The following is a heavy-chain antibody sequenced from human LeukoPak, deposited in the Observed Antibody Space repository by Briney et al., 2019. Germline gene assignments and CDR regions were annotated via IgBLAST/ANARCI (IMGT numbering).Heavy chain of an antibody. V-gene: IGHV4-34*01. D-gene: IGHD6-19*01. CDR2: INHSGST. Sequence: SETLSLTCAGYGGSFSGYYWSWIRQPLGKGLEWIGDINHSGSTKYNPSLKSRVTISVDTSKNQFSLKLSAVTAADTAVYYCARGALAVAVDYWGQGNLVTVSS. CDR3: ARGALAVAVDY. CDR1: GGSFSGYY. J-gene: IGHJ4*02.